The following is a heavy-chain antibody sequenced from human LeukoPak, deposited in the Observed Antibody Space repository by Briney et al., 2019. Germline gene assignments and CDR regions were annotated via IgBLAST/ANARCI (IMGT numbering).Heavy chain of an antibody. Sequence: GGSLRLSCAASGFTFSSYAMSWVRQAPGKGLEWVSAISGSGGSTYYADSVKGRFTISRDNSKNTLYLQMNSLRAEDTAVYYCAKTRIVVVTAILGPFDIWGQGTMVTVSS. J-gene: IGHJ3*02. CDR2: ISGSGGST. D-gene: IGHD2-21*02. V-gene: IGHV3-23*01. CDR3: AKTRIVVVTAILGPFDI. CDR1: GFTFSSYA.